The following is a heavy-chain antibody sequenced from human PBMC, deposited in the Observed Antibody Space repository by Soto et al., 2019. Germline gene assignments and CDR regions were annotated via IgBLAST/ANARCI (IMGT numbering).Heavy chain of an antibody. Sequence: SETLSLTCTVSGGSISPFYWSWVRQPPGKGPEWIGYLYYSGNTNYNPSLKSRVIISVDASKNQVSLRLTSVTAADTAVYYCARVGGVAARTFDYWGQGTVVTVSS. J-gene: IGHJ4*02. D-gene: IGHD2-15*01. CDR2: LYYSGNT. CDR3: ARVGGVAARTFDY. V-gene: IGHV4-59*01. CDR1: GGSISPFY.